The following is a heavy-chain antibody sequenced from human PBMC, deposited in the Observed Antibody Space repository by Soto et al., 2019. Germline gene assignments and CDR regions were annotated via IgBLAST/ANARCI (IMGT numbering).Heavy chain of an antibody. CDR2: IIPILGIA. Sequence: AASVKVSCKASGGTFSSYTISWVRQAPGQGLEWMGRIIPILGIANYTQKFQGRVTITADKSTSTAYMELSSLRSEDTAVYYCASPGPHDAFDIWGQGTMVTVSS. CDR1: GGTFSSYT. J-gene: IGHJ3*02. CDR3: ASPGPHDAFDI. V-gene: IGHV1-69*02.